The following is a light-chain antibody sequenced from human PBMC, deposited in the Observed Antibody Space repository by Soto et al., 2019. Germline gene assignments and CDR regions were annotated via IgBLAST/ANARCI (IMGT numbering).Light chain of an antibody. CDR1: SSDVGGYNY. CDR3: SSYTITNTLV. V-gene: IGLV2-14*01. Sequence: QSALTQPASVSGSPGQSITISCTGTSSDVGGYNYVSWYQQYPGKAPKLMIYEVSNRPSGVSDRFSGSKYGNTASLTISGLQSEDEGDYYCSSYTITNTLVFGGGTKLTVL. J-gene: IGLJ3*02. CDR2: EVS.